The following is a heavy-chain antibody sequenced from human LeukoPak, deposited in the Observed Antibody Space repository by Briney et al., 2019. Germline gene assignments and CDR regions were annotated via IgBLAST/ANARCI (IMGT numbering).Heavy chain of an antibody. CDR3: ARHRPGARHYYFDY. CDR2: IYYSGST. Sequence: PSETLSLTCTVSGGSISSSRYYWGWIRQPPGKGLEWIGSIYYSGSTYYNPSLKSRVTISVDTSKNQFSLKLSSVTAADTAVYYCARHRPGARHYYFDYWGQGTLVTVSS. J-gene: IGHJ4*02. V-gene: IGHV4-39*01. CDR1: GGSISSSRYY. D-gene: IGHD7-27*01.